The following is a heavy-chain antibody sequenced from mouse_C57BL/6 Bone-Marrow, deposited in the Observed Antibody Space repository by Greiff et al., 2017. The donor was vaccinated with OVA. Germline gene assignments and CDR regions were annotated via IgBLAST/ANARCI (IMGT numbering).Heavy chain of an antibody. D-gene: IGHD2-5*01. Sequence: EVQLVESVAELVRPGASVKLSCTASGFNIKNTYMHWVKQRPEQGLEWIGRIDPANGNTKYAPKFQGKATITADTSSNTAYLQLSSLTSEDTAIYYCASPHAYYSNYAAYWGQGTLVTVSA. CDR3: ASPHAYYSNYAAY. CDR1: GFNIKNTY. V-gene: IGHV14-3*01. J-gene: IGHJ3*01. CDR2: IDPANGNT.